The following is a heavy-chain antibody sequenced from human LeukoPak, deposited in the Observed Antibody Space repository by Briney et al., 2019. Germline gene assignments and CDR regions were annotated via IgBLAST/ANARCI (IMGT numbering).Heavy chain of an antibody. CDR1: GGSISSGRYY. J-gene: IGHJ6*03. V-gene: IGHV4-39*07. CDR2: IYYSGSA. Sequence: SETLSLTCTASGGSISSGRYYWAWIRQPPGKGLEWIGSIYYSGSAYHNPSLESRVTISVDTSKNQFSLKVRSVTVAETAVYYCAREASGYMDVWGKGTTVTVSS. CDR3: AREASGYMDV.